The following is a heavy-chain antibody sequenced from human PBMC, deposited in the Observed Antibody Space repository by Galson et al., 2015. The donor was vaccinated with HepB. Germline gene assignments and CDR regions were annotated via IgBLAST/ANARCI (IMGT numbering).Heavy chain of an antibody. CDR2: MYYTGST. V-gene: IGHV4-39*07. CDR1: GGSISSSSYF. D-gene: IGHD4-11*01. Sequence: LSLTCTVSGGSISSSSYFWDWIRQPPGKGLEWIGSMYYTGSTSYNPSLKSRVTISIDTSKNQLSLNLSSVTAADTAVYYCARDRRSNYGGYFVFDYWGQGALVTVSS. J-gene: IGHJ4*02. CDR3: ARDRRSNYGGYFVFDY.